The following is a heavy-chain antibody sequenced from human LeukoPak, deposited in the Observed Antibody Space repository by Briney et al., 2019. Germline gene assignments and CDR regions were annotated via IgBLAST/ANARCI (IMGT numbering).Heavy chain of an antibody. CDR3: ATRSTGVAATFDS. V-gene: IGHV4-59*01. J-gene: IGHJ4*02. CDR2: IYYSGNS. Sequence: PSETLSLTCTVSGVSISSYYWSWIRQPPGKGLEWIGYIYYSGNSNYTPSLKSRVTISADTSKNDFSLKLSSVTAADTAIYYCATRSTGVAATFDSWGQGALVTVSS. CDR1: GVSISSYY. D-gene: IGHD2-15*01.